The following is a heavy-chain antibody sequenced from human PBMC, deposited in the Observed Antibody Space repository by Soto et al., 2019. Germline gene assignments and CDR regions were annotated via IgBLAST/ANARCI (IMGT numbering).Heavy chain of an antibody. Sequence: LSLTCTVSGGSISSYYWSWIRQPAGKGLEWIGRIYTSGSTNYNPSLKSRVTMSVDTSKNQFSLKLSSVTAADTAVYYCARDREYYDFWSGYISQGANWFDPWGQGTLVTVSS. CDR1: GGSISSYY. J-gene: IGHJ5*02. CDR3: ARDREYYDFWSGYISQGANWFDP. V-gene: IGHV4-4*07. D-gene: IGHD3-3*01. CDR2: IYTSGST.